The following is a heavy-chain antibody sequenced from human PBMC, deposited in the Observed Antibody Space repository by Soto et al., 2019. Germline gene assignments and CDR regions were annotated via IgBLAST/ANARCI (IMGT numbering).Heavy chain of an antibody. CDR2: ISAYNGNT. V-gene: IGHV1-18*01. CDR3: ARDYYDILTGYQNYYYYYGMDV. D-gene: IGHD3-9*01. J-gene: IGHJ6*02. Sequence: EASVKVSCKASGYTFTSYGISWVRQAPGQGLEWMGWISAYNGNTNYAQKLQGRVTMTTGTSTSTAYMELRSLRSDDTAVYYCARDYYDILTGYQNYYYYYGMDVWGQGTTVTVSS. CDR1: GYTFTSYG.